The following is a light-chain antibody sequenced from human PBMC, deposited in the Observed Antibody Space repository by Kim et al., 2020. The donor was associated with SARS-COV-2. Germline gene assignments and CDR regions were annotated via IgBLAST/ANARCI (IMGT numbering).Light chain of an antibody. CDR1: QSISSY. J-gene: IGKJ1*01. Sequence: ASVGDRVTITCRASQSISSYLNWYQQKPGKAPKLLIYAASSLQSGVPSRFSGSGSGTDFTLTISSLQPEDFATYYCQQSYSTVWTFGQGTKGGYQ. V-gene: IGKV1-39*01. CDR2: AAS. CDR3: QQSYSTVWT.